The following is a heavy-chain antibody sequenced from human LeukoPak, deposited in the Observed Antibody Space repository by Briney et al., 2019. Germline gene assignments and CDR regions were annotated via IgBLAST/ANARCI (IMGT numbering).Heavy chain of an antibody. Sequence: ASVKVSCKASGYTFTSYGISWVRQAPGQGLEWMGWISAYNGNTNYAQKFQGRVTMTRDTSISTAYMELSRLRSDDTAVYYCASIDFWSGYFDYWGQGTLVTVSS. CDR2: ISAYNGNT. CDR1: GYTFTSYG. D-gene: IGHD3-3*01. CDR3: ASIDFWSGYFDY. J-gene: IGHJ4*02. V-gene: IGHV1-18*01.